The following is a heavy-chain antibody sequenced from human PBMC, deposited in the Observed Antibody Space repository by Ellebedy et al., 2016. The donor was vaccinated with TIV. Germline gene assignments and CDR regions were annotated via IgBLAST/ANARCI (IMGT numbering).Heavy chain of an antibody. J-gene: IGHJ4*02. V-gene: IGHV3-7*04. CDR1: GFTFSSYW. CDR2: IKQDGSEK. D-gene: IGHD3-22*01. CDR3: ARDQGDYYQEGDFDY. Sequence: GGSLRLSXAASGFTFSSYWMSWVRQAPGKGLEWVANIKQDGSEKYYVDFVKGRFTISRDNAKNSLYLQMNSLRAEDTAVYYCARDQGDYYQEGDFDYWGQGTLVTVSS.